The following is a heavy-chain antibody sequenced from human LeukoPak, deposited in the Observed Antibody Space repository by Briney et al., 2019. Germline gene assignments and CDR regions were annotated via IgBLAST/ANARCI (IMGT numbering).Heavy chain of an antibody. D-gene: IGHD3-22*01. CDR2: IYPGDSDT. Sequence: GESLKISCKGSGYSFTSYWIGWVRQMPGKGLEWMGIIYPGDSDTRYSPSFQGQVTISADKSISTAYLQWSSLKASDTAMYYRARRVYGGYSNYGMDVWGQGTTVTVSS. V-gene: IGHV5-51*01. CDR3: ARRVYGGYSNYGMDV. CDR1: GYSFTSYW. J-gene: IGHJ6*02.